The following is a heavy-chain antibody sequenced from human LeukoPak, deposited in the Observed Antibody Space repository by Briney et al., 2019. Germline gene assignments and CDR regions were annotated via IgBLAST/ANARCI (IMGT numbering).Heavy chain of an antibody. V-gene: IGHV4-59*01. CDR2: IYYTGST. Sequence: PSETLSLTCTVSGVSISSYYWNWIRQPPGKGLEWMGYIYYTGSTSYNPSLKSRVTISVDTSKNQFSLKLSSVTAADTAVYYCARADVSRYGMDVWGQGTTVTVSS. J-gene: IGHJ6*02. CDR1: GVSISSYY. CDR3: ARADVSRYGMDV.